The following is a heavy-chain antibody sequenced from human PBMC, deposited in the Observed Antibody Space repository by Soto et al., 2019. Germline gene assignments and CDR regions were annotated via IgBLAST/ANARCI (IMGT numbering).Heavy chain of an antibody. CDR3: VRRGAGFDI. CDR2: INSDGSST. Sequence: EVQLVESGGGLVQPGGSRPLSGAALGFTFGTYWMNWVRQAPGKGLVWVSRINSDGSSTTYADSVKGRFTISRDNAKNTLYLEMNSLRAEDTAVYYCVRRGAGFDIWGQGTMVTVSS. V-gene: IGHV3-74*01. CDR1: GFTFGTYW. J-gene: IGHJ3*02. D-gene: IGHD6-19*01.